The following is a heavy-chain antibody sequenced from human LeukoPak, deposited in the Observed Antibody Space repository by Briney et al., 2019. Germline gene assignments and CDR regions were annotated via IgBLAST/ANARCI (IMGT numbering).Heavy chain of an antibody. D-gene: IGHD6-6*01. V-gene: IGHV3-23*01. J-gene: IGHJ4*02. CDR2: ISGSGGTT. CDR1: GFTFSTYA. Sequence: PGGSLRLSCAASGFTFSTYAMNWVRQAPGKGLEWVSGISGSGGTTYYADSVKGRFTVSRDNSKNTLYLQMNYLRAEDTALYYCAKSIAAPTTPFDYWGQGTLVTVSS. CDR3: AKSIAAPTTPFDY.